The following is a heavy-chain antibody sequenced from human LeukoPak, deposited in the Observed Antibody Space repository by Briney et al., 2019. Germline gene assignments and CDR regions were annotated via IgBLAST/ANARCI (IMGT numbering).Heavy chain of an antibody. CDR1: GGSMSSNSYY. J-gene: IGHJ3*02. Sequence: PSETLSLTCTVSGGSMSSNSYYWGWIRQPPGKGLEWVGSIYYLGSTYYNPSLKSRVSISVGTSKNQFSLKVTSVTAADTAVYYCARDYVVVTASLTAFDIWGQGAMVTVSS. CDR3: ARDYVVVTASLTAFDI. V-gene: IGHV4-39*07. CDR2: IYYLGST. D-gene: IGHD2-21*02.